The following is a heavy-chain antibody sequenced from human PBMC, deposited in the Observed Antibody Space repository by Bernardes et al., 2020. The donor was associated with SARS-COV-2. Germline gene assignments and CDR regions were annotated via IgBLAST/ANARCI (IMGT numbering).Heavy chain of an antibody. CDR2: ISWNSGSI. Sequence: GGSLRLSCAASGFTFDDYAMHWVRQAPGKGLEWVSGISWNSGSIGYADSVKGRFTISRDNAKNSLYLQMNSLRAEDTALYYCATIPLIWGMDVWGQGTTVTVSS. CDR1: GFTFDDYA. D-gene: IGHD3-16*01. V-gene: IGHV3-9*01. CDR3: ATIPLIWGMDV. J-gene: IGHJ6*02.